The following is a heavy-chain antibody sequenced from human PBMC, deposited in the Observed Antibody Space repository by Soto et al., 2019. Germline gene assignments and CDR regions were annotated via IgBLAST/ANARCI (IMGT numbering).Heavy chain of an antibody. CDR2: INSDGSST. J-gene: IGHJ5*02. CDR1: GFTFSSYW. V-gene: IGHV3-74*01. CDR3: ARAVARLIHGEYENWFDP. D-gene: IGHD4-17*01. Sequence: GGSLRLSCTASGFTFSSYWMHWVRQAPGKGLVWVSRINSDGSSTSYADSVKGRFTISRDNAKNTLYLQMNSLRAEDTAVYYCARAVARLIHGEYENWFDPWGQGTLVTVSS.